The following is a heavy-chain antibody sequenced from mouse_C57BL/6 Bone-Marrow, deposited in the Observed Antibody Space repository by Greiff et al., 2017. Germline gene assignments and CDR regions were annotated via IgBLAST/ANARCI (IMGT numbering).Heavy chain of an antibody. CDR2: SRNKANDYTT. V-gene: IGHV7-1*01. CDR1: GFTFSDFY. Sequence: EVKLMESGGGLVQSGRSLRLSCATSGFTFSDFYMEWVRQAPGKGLEWIAASRNKANDYTTEYSASVKGLFIVSRDTSQSILYLQMNALRAEDTAIYYCARDANLGRFAYWGQGTLVTVSA. J-gene: IGHJ3*01. CDR3: ARDANLGRFAY. D-gene: IGHD4-1*01.